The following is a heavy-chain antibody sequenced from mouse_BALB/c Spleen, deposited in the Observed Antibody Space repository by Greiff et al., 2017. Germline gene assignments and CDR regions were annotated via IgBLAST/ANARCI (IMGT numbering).Heavy chain of an antibody. V-gene: IGHV3-1*02. CDR1: GYSITSGYS. CDR2: IHYSGST. D-gene: IGHD1-2*01. CDR3: ARFRYYGANWCFDV. Sequence: EVKLQESGADLVKPSQLLSLTCTVTGYSITSGYSWHWNRQCLGNKLVWMSYIHYSGSTNYNPSLKSRISTTRDTSKNQFFLQLNSVPTEDTATYYCARFRYYGANWCFDVWGAGTTVTVSS. J-gene: IGHJ1*01.